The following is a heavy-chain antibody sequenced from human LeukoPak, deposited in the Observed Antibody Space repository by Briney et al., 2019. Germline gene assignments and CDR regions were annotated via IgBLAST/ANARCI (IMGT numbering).Heavy chain of an antibody. CDR2: ISSTSSTI. V-gene: IGHV3-48*04. D-gene: IGHD6-25*01. CDR3: ARDWSAAAAPDYFDY. Sequence: GGSLRLSCVASGFTFSSFSMDWVRQAPGKGLEWVSYISSTSSTIYYADSVQGRFTSSRDNAKNSLYLQMNSLTAEDTAVYFCARDWSAAAAPDYFDYRGQGTLVTVSA. J-gene: IGHJ4*02. CDR1: GFTFSSFS.